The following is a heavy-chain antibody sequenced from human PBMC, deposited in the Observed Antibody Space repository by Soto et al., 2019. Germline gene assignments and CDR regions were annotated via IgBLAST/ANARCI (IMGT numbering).Heavy chain of an antibody. CDR1: GGTLSSAFSSYA. Sequence: AQLVQSGAEVKKPGSSVKVSCKASGGTLSSAFSSYAISWVRQAPGQGLEWMGGIIPVFGTPNYAQKFQGRVTINADKSTTTAYRELSSLRSEDTAVYYCAAYYDNSGGWIYFAYWGQGTLVTVSS. CDR2: IIPVFGTP. V-gene: IGHV1-69*06. J-gene: IGHJ4*02. CDR3: AAYYDNSGGWIYFAY. D-gene: IGHD3-22*01.